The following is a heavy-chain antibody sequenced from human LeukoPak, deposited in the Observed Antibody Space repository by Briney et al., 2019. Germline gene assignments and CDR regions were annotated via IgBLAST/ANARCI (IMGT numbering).Heavy chain of an antibody. CDR2: INPSGGST. J-gene: IGHJ3*02. Sequence: ASVKVSCKASGYTFSRYYMHWVRQAPGQGLEWMGIINPSGGSTSYAQKFQGRVTMTEDTSTDTAYMELSSLRSEDTAVYYCATHPISGYNFYLHAFDIWGQGTMVTVSS. V-gene: IGHV1-46*01. CDR1: GYTFSRYY. D-gene: IGHD5-24*01. CDR3: ATHPISGYNFYLHAFDI.